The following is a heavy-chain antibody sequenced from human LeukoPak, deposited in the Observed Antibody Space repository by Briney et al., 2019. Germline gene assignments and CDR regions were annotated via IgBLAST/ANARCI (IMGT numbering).Heavy chain of an antibody. D-gene: IGHD3-22*01. V-gene: IGHV4-59*01. Sequence: SETLSLTCTVPGGSISSYYWSWIRQPPGKGLEWIGYIYYSGSTNYNPSLKSRVTISVDTSKNQFSLKLSSVTAADTAVYYCARDHYDSSGPDAFDIWGQGTMVTVSS. CDR3: ARDHYDSSGPDAFDI. CDR2: IYYSGST. J-gene: IGHJ3*02. CDR1: GGSISSYY.